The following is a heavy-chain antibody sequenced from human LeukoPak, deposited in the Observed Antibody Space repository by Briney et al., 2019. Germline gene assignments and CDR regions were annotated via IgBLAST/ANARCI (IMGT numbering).Heavy chain of an antibody. Sequence: SETLSLTCTVSGGSINSYYWSWIRQPAGKGLEWIGRMYTNGSAIYNPSLKSRVTMSVDTSKNHFSLKLSSVTAADTAVYYCVRDYCSTKTCYRASWFDPWGRGALVTVSS. V-gene: IGHV4-4*07. D-gene: IGHD2-2*01. CDR2: MYTNGSA. CDR1: GGSINSYY. J-gene: IGHJ5*02. CDR3: VRDYCSTKTCYRASWFDP.